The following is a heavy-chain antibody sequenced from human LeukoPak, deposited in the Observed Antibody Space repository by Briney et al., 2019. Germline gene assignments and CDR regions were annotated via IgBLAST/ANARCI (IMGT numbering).Heavy chain of an antibody. CDR2: IYYSGST. CDR1: GGSISSGTYY. J-gene: IGHJ4*02. V-gene: IGHV4-61*01. CDR3: GSGSYWVDY. Sequence: SETLSLTCTVSGGSISSGTYYWSWIRQPPGKGLEWIGYIYYSGSTNYNPSLKSRVTISVDTSKNQFSLKLSSVTAADTAVYYCGSGSYWVDYWGQGTLVTVSS. D-gene: IGHD3-10*01.